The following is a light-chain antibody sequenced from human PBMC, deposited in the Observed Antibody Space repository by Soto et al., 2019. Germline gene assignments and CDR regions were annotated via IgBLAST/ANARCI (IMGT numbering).Light chain of an antibody. J-gene: IGKJ2*01. CDR1: QSISSW. Sequence: DIQMTQSPSTVSAYVGDSVTITCRASQSISSWLAWYQQKPGKAPKLLIYKASSLESGVPSRFSGSGSGTEFTLTISSLQPDDFATYYCQQYNSYPYTFGQGTKVDIK. CDR2: KAS. CDR3: QQYNSYPYT. V-gene: IGKV1-5*03.